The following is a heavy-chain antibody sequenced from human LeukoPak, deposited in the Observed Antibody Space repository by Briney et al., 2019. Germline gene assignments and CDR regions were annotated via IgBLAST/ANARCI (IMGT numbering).Heavy chain of an antibody. CDR3: ARARRITIPYSSSWYGHNNWFDP. CDR2: MNPNSGNT. V-gene: IGHV1-8*03. Sequence: ASVKVSCKASGYTFTSYDINWVRRATGQGLEWVGWMNPNSGNTGYAQKFQGRVTITRNTSISTAYMELSSLRSEDTAVYYCARARRITIPYSSSWYGHNNWFDPWGQGTLVTVSS. CDR1: GYTFTSYD. D-gene: IGHD6-13*01. J-gene: IGHJ5*02.